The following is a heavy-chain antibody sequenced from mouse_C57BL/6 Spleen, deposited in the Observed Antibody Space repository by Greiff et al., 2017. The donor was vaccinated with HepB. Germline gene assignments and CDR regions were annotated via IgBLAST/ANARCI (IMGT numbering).Heavy chain of an antibody. CDR2: INPGRGGT. V-gene: IGHV1-54*01. D-gene: IGHD1-1*01. J-gene: IGHJ4*01. CDR1: GYAFTNYL. Sequence: VQLQQSGAELVRPGTSVKVSCKASGYAFTNYLIEWVKQRPGQGLEWIGVINPGRGGTNYTAKFKGKATLTADTSSSTAYRQLSSLTSEDSAGYDCARGHYDGSRGMDYWGQGTSVTVSS. CDR3: ARGHYDGSRGMDY.